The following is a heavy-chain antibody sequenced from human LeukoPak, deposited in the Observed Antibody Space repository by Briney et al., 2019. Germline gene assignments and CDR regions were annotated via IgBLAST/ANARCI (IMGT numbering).Heavy chain of an antibody. D-gene: IGHD2-21*02. CDR3: VKGDSVDY. V-gene: IGHV3-23*01. J-gene: IGHJ4*02. CDR2: ISGSGAST. CDR1: GFTFSSFA. Sequence: GGSLRLSCAASGFTFSSFAMTWVRQAPGKGLEWVSAISGSGASTYYADSVKGRFTISRDNSKNTLYLQMSSLRAEDTAVYYCVKGDSVDYWGQGTLVTVSS.